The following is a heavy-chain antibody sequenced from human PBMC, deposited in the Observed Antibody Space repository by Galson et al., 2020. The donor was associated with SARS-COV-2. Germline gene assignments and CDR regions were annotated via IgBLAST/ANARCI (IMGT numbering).Heavy chain of an antibody. V-gene: IGHV3-21*01. D-gene: IGHD2-2*01. CDR3: ARGSPDIVVVPASPDDAFDI. J-gene: IGHJ3*02. CDR1: GFTFSSYS. Sequence: KIGESLKISCAASGFTFSSYSMNWVRQAPGKGLEWVSSISSSSSYIYYADSVKGRFTISRDNAKNSLYLQMNSLRAEDTAVYYCARGSPDIVVVPASPDDAFDIWGQGTMVTVSS. CDR2: ISSSSSYI.